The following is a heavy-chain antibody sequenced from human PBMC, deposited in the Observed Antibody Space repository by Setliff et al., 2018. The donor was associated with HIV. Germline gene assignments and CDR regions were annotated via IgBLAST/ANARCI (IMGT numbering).Heavy chain of an antibody. CDR1: AYSIRNGYY. CDR2: LYYDGNT. J-gene: IGHJ4*02. V-gene: IGHV4-38-2*02. D-gene: IGHD6-19*01. Sequence: PSETLSLTCTVSAYSIRNGYYWGWIRQSPGKGLEWIGTLYYDGNTYYNPSLKSRVTMSVDTSKNQFSLNPNSVTAADTAVYYCARETIRSGHPSEAGFDFWGQGALVTVSS. CDR3: ARETIRSGHPSEAGFDF.